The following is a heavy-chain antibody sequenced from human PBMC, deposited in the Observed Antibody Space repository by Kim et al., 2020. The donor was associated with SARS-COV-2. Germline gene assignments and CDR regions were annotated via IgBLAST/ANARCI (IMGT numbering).Heavy chain of an antibody. CDR1: GGSISSGGYY. J-gene: IGHJ6*04. CDR2: IYYSGST. CDR3: ARDRSYYYDSSGSENSYYYYGMDV. Sequence: SETLSLTCPVSGGSISSGGYYWSCIRQHPGKGLEWIGYIYYSGSTYYNPSLKSRVTISVDTSKNQFSLTLSSVTAADTAVYYCARDRSYYYDSSGSENSYYYYGMDVWGKGTTVTVSS. V-gene: IGHV4-31*03. D-gene: IGHD3-22*01.